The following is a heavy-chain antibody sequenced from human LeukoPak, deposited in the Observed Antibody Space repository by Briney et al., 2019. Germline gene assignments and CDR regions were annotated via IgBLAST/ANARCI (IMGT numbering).Heavy chain of an antibody. V-gene: IGHV3-23*01. CDR2: ISGSGGSA. Sequence: GGSLRLSYAASGFTFSSYTMSWVRQAPGKGLEWVSSISGSGGSAYYADSVKGRFTISRDNSKSTLYLQMNSLRAEDTAVYYCAKRMGSAFDIWGQGTMVTVSS. J-gene: IGHJ3*02. CDR3: AKRMGSAFDI. CDR1: GFTFSSYT. D-gene: IGHD2-15*01.